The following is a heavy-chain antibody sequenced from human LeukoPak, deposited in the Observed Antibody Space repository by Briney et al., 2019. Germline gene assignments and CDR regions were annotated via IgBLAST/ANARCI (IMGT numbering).Heavy chain of an antibody. D-gene: IGHD3-22*01. Sequence: GGSLRLSCAVSGFTFDDYAMHWVRQVPGKGLEWVSHISWNSDTIGYADSVKGRFTVSRDNAKNSLYLQMNSLRAEDTALYYCAKDSRPVHLLLIDYWGQGTLVTVSS. V-gene: IGHV3-9*01. CDR3: AKDSRPVHLLLIDY. J-gene: IGHJ4*02. CDR2: ISWNSDTI. CDR1: GFTFDDYA.